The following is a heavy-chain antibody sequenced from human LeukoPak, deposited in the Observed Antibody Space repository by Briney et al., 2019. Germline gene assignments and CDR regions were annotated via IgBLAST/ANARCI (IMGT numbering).Heavy chain of an antibody. CDR3: ARVKPWDGYNPYYFDY. V-gene: IGHV1-8*03. D-gene: IGHD5-24*01. J-gene: IGHJ4*02. CDR2: MNPNSGNT. CDR1: GYTFTSYD. Sequence: ASVKVSCKASGYTFTSYDINWVRQATGQGLEWMGWMNPNSGNTGYAQKFQGRVTITRNTSISTAYMELSSLRSEGTAVYYCARVKPWDGYNPYYFDYWGQGTLVTVSS.